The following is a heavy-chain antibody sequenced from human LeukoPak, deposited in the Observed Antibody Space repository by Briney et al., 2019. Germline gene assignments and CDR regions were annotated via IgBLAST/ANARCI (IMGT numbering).Heavy chain of an antibody. CDR3: ARDLLERFSFQFDY. V-gene: IGHV4-39*01. CDR1: GASISSSSYS. D-gene: IGHD3-3*01. CDR2: FYYSGST. J-gene: IGHJ4*02. Sequence: PSETLSLTCTVSGASISSSSYSWGWIRQPPGKGLEWIGSFYYSGSTYYNPSLKSRVTISADTSKNQFSLKLNSVTAADTAVYYCARDLLERFSFQFDYWGQETLVTVSS.